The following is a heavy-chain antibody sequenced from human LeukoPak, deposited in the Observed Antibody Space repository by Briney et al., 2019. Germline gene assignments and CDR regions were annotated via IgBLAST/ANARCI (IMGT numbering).Heavy chain of an antibody. D-gene: IGHD3-16*01. CDR3: ARGGSSLDYVENWFDP. CDR1: GGSISSGSYY. J-gene: IGHJ5*02. CDR2: IYTSGST. Sequence: PSETLSLTCTVSGGSISSGSYYWSWIRQPAGKGLEWIGRIYTSGSTNYNPSLKSRVTISVDTSKNQFSLKLSSVTAADTAVYYCARGGSSLDYVENWFDPWGQGTLVTVSS. V-gene: IGHV4-61*02.